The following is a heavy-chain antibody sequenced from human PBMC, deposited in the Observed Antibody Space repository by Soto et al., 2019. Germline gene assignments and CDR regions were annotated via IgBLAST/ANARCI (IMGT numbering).Heavy chain of an antibody. J-gene: IGHJ4*02. CDR2: IKSDGSEK. V-gene: IGHV3-7*03. CDR3: ARISYYEKSGYRNFDL. D-gene: IGHD3-22*01. CDR1: SFSFSIYW. Sequence: PGGSLRLSCVGSSFSFSIYWMSWVRQAPGKGLEWVANIKSDGSEKDYVDSVKGRFTISRDNAWNSLYLQMDSLRAEDTALYYCARISYYEKSGYRNFDLWGQGTLVTVSS.